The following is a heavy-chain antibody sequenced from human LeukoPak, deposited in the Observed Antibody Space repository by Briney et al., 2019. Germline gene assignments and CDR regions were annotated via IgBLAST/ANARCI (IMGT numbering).Heavy chain of an antibody. CDR2: INHSGST. CDR3: ARLGYYYGSGSYYGAFDI. V-gene: IGHV4-34*01. CDR1: GGSFSGYY. D-gene: IGHD3-10*01. J-gene: IGHJ3*02. Sequence: PSETLSLTCAVYGGSFSGYYWSWIRQPPGKGLKWIGEINHSGSTNYNPSLKSRVTISVDTSKNQFSPKLSSVTAADTAVYYCARLGYYYGSGSYYGAFDIWGQGTMVTVSS.